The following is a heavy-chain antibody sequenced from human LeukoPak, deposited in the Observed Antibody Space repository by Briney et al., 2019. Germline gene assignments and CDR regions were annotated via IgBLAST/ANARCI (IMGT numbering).Heavy chain of an antibody. J-gene: IGHJ4*02. V-gene: IGHV3-23*01. CDR3: ARASWVSSTDAVR. CDR1: GLSFSTFA. CDR2: LRGNGET. Sequence: GGSLRLSCAASGLSFSTFAMSWVRQGPARGLEWVSSLRGNGETFYADSVRGRFTLSSDTFRNTVYLQMNNLRVEDTAIYYRARASWVSSTDAVRWGQGTLVTVSS. D-gene: IGHD3-16*01.